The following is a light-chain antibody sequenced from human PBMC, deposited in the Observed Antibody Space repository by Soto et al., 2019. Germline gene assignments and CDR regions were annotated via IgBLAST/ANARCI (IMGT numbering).Light chain of an antibody. Sequence: PGAIGPLSCRASQSVSSSYLAWYQQKPGQAPRLLIYDAFSRATGIPDRFSGSGSGTDFTLTISRLEPEDFAVYYCQQYGSSPWTFGQGTKVDIK. CDR1: QSVSSSY. CDR3: QQYGSSPWT. J-gene: IGKJ1*01. CDR2: DAF. V-gene: IGKV3-20*01.